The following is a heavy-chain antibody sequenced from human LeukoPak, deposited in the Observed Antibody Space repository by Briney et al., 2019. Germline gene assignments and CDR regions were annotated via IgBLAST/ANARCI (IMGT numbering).Heavy chain of an antibody. Sequence: GGSLRLSCAASGFTFSSYGMHWVRQSPGKGLEWVAFIRYDGSNKYYADSVKGRFTISRDGSNNTLYLQMNSLRAEDTAVYYCAKDRGDCSGTSCTFDYWGQGTLVTVSS. V-gene: IGHV3-30*02. CDR3: AKDRGDCSGTSCTFDY. J-gene: IGHJ4*02. CDR1: GFTFSSYG. D-gene: IGHD2-2*01. CDR2: IRYDGSNK.